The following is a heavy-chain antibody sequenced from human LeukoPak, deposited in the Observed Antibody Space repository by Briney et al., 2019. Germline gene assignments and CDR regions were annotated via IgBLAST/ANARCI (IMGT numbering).Heavy chain of an antibody. CDR2: IYYSGST. CDR1: GGSISSSSYY. D-gene: IGHD3-22*01. J-gene: IGHJ4*02. Sequence: SGTLSLTCTVSGGSISSSSYYWGWIRQPPGKGLEWIGSIYYSGSTYYNPSLKSRVTISVDTSKNQFSLKLSSVTAADTAVYYCARDNYDSSGYYQDYWGQGTLVTVSS. CDR3: ARDNYDSSGYYQDY. V-gene: IGHV4-39*07.